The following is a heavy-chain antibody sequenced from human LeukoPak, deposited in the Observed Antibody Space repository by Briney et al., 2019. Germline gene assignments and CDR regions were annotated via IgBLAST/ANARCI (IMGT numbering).Heavy chain of an antibody. V-gene: IGHV4-59*01. J-gene: IGHJ4*02. CDR2: IYDSGST. CDR1: GGSISSYY. Sequence: SETLSLTCTVSGGSISSYYWSWIRQPPGKGLEWIGNIYDSGSTNYNPSLKSRVTISVDTSKNQCSLKLSSETAADTAVYYCARQSISGSSLSYFDYWGQGTLVNVSS. D-gene: IGHD3-22*01. CDR3: ARQSISGSSLSYFDY.